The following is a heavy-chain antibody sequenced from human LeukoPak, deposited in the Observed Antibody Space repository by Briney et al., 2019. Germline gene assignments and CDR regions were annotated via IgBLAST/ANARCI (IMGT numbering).Heavy chain of an antibody. CDR3: ARVGGEGYCSGGSCFHGDNWFDP. CDR1: GGSISSYY. J-gene: IGHJ5*02. D-gene: IGHD2-15*01. V-gene: IGHV4-4*07. Sequence: PSETLSLTCTVSGGSISSYYWSWIRQPAGRGLEWIGHIYSSGNTNYNPSLKSRVSMSVDTSKNQFSLKMSSVTAADTAVYYCARVGGEGYCSGGSCFHGDNWFDPWGQGTLVTVSS. CDR2: IYSSGNT.